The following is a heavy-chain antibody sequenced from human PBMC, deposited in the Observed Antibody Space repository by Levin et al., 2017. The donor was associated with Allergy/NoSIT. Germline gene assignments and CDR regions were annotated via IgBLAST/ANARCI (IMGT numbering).Heavy chain of an antibody. V-gene: IGHV2-5*02. CDR3: ARVFRVPLGQPLADC. CDR2: IYWDDDK. Sequence: SGPTLVKPTQTLTLTCTFSGFSLSTSGVGVGWIRPPPGKALEWLALIYWDDDKRYSPSLKSRLTITKDTSKNQVVLTMTNMDPVDTATYYCARVFRVPLGQPLADCWGQGTLVTVSS. CDR1: GFSLSTSGVG. D-gene: IGHD3-16*01. J-gene: IGHJ4*02.